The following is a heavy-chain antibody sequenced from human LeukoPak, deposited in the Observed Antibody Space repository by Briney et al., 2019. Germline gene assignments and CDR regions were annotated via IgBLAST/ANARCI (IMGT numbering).Heavy chain of an antibody. Sequence: TGGSLRLSCAASGFTFDDYAMHWVRQAPGEGLEWVSLISGDGGSTYYADSVKGRFTISRDNSKNSLYLQMDSLRTEDTALYYCAKPLWFGAEIDYWGQGTLGTVSS. CDR1: GFTFDDYA. J-gene: IGHJ4*02. V-gene: IGHV3-43*02. CDR2: ISGDGGST. CDR3: AKPLWFGAEIDY. D-gene: IGHD3-10*01.